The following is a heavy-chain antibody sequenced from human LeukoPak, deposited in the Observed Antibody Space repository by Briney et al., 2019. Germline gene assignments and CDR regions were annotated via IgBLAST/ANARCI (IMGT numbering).Heavy chain of an antibody. J-gene: IGHJ3*02. V-gene: IGHV5-51*01. CDR2: IYPGDSNA. CDR1: GYSFTNYW. CDR3: ARHTTDAFDI. Sequence: GESLKISCKGSGYSFTNYWIGWVRQMPGKGLEWMGIIYPGDSNARYSPSFQGQVTISADKSISTAYLQWSSLKASDTAMYDCARHTTDAFDIWGQGTMVTVSS. D-gene: IGHD1-14*01.